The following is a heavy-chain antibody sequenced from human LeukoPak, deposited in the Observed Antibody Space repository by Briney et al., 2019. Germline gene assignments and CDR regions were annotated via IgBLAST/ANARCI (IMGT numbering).Heavy chain of an antibody. J-gene: IGHJ4*02. Sequence: SSETLSLTCAVYGGSFNGYYWTWIRQPPGKGLEWIGEINHSGDTNYNPSLKSRVTISVDTSKNQFSLKLTSVTAADTAVYYCARAIYGDYVGYWGQGTLVTVSS. V-gene: IGHV4-34*01. D-gene: IGHD4-17*01. CDR3: ARAIYGDYVGY. CDR2: INHSGDT. CDR1: GGSFNGYY.